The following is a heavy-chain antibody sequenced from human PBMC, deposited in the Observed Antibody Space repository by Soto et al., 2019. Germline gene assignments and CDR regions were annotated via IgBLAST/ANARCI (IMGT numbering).Heavy chain of an antibody. Sequence: VSLRLSCAASGFSISSYAMNWVRRAPGKGLEWISVFSGTSDARNYADSVKGRFTISRDSSTNTLYLQMNSLRVEDTAVYYCAKGGSGTSYSQFDSWGQGTLVTVSS. D-gene: IGHD2-15*01. J-gene: IGHJ4*02. V-gene: IGHV3-23*01. CDR1: GFSISSYA. CDR3: AKGGSGTSYSQFDS. CDR2: FSGTSDAR.